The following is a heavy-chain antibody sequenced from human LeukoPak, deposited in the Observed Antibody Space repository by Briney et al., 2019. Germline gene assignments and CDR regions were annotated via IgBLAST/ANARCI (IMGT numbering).Heavy chain of an antibody. CDR3: AELVTTVLIGAFDI. V-gene: IGHV5-51*01. CDR1: GYSFTNYW. Sequence: GESLKISCKGSGYSFTNYWIGWARQMPGKGLEWMGIIYPGDSDTRYSPSFQGQVTISADKSISTVYLQWSSLKASDTAMYYCAELVTTVLIGAFDIWGQGTMVTVSS. J-gene: IGHJ3*02. D-gene: IGHD4-11*01. CDR2: IYPGDSDT.